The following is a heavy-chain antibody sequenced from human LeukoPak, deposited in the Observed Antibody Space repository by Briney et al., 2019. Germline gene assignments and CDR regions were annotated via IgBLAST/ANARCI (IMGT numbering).Heavy chain of an antibody. V-gene: IGHV3-23*01. CDR1: GFNFANHA. CDR2: ISGGGDIT. CDR3: VREGTPATANY. J-gene: IGHJ4*02. Sequence: GGSLRLSCAASGFNFANHAMSWVRQTPGKGLEWVSAISGGGDITYYADSVTGRFTISRDNSKDTLFLQMHSLRPGDTAVYYCVREGTPATANYWGQGTLVTISS. D-gene: IGHD2-21*02.